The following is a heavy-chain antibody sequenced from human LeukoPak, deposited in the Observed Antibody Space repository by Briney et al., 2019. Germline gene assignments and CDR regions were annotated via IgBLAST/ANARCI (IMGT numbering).Heavy chain of an antibody. CDR3: AREMASGVVLN. V-gene: IGHV4-59*01. D-gene: IGHD3-22*01. Sequence: PSETLSLTCTVSGGSINNYYWSWIRQPPGKGLEWIGFIHYSGGTNYNPSFKSRLTISVDTSKNQFSLKLSSVTAADTAVYYCAREMASGVVLNWGRGTLVTVSS. CDR1: GGSINNYY. J-gene: IGHJ4*02. CDR2: IHYSGGT.